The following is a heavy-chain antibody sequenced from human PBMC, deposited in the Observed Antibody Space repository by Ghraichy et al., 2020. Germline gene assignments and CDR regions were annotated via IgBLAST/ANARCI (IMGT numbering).Heavy chain of an antibody. CDR1: GFTFSSYS. Sequence: GGSLRLSCAASGFTFSSYSMNWVRQAPGKGLEWVSSISSSSSYIYYADSVKGRFTISRDNAKNSLYLQMNSLRAEDTAVYYCATDPLIVGSTTNAFDIWGQGTMVTVSS. J-gene: IGHJ3*02. V-gene: IGHV3-21*01. CDR2: ISSSSSYI. CDR3: ATDPLIVGSTTNAFDI. D-gene: IGHD1-26*01.